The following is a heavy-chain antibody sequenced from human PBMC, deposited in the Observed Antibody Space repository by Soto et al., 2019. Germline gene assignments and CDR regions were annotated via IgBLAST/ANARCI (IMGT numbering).Heavy chain of an antibody. CDR3: ASAGAYYDARVYGD. J-gene: IGHJ4*02. D-gene: IGHD2-8*01. Sequence: QVKLVQSGTEVQEPGASITVSCKASGYSFATSGMTWVRPAPGQVLEWMGWISVYTGNTNYDQNLQDRVTMTTDTATRTAYLESRNLRSDDTADYYCASAGAYYDARVYGDWGQRTLVTVSS. CDR1: GYSFATSG. CDR2: ISVYTGNT. V-gene: IGHV1-18*01.